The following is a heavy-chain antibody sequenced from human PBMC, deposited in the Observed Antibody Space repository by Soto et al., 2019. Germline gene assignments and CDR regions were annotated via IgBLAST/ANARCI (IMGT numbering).Heavy chain of an antibody. CDR1: GGSFSGYY. V-gene: IGHV4-34*01. D-gene: IGHD2-2*01. CDR2: INHSGST. Sequence: SETLSLTCAVYGGSFSGYYWSWIRQPPGKGLEWIGEINHSGSTNYNPSLKSRVTISVDTSKNQFSLKLSSVTAADTAVYYCARIDCSSTSCPSLGYWGQGTLVTVSS. J-gene: IGHJ4*02. CDR3: ARIDCSSTSCPSLGY.